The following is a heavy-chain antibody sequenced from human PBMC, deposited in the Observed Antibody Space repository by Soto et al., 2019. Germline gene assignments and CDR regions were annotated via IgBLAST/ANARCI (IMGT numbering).Heavy chain of an antibody. CDR1: GYSFYNSG. D-gene: IGHD1-1*01. Sequence: QVQLVQSGPELKKPGASVKVSCKTSGYSFYNSGISWVRQAPGQGLEWMGWISVYGGYAHYAQKFQGRVIMTADTFTSTSYMELRGLRSDDTAMYYCSKNGTTWFAAWGQGTLVTVSS. CDR2: ISVYGGYA. J-gene: IGHJ5*02. CDR3: SKNGTTWFAA. V-gene: IGHV1-18*01.